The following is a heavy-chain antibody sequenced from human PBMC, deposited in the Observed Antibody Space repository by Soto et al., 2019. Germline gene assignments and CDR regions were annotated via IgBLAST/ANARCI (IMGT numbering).Heavy chain of an antibody. V-gene: IGHV4-34*01. CDR3: ARLGLERGYSYGSDLDN. J-gene: IGHJ4*02. CDR1: GGSFSGYY. Sequence: PSETLSLTCAVYGGSFSGYYWSWIRQPPGKGLEWVGEIKHSGSPNYTRSLNSRVTISVDTSKSQFYLKLSSVTDADTAVYYCARLGLERGYSYGSDLDNWGQETLVTIAS. D-gene: IGHD5-18*01. CDR2: IKHSGSP.